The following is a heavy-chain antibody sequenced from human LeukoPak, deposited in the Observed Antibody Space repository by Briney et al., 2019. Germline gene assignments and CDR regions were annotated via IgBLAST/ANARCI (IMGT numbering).Heavy chain of an antibody. CDR1: VYTFTSYG. D-gene: IGHD3-22*01. V-gene: IGHV1-18*01. J-gene: IGHJ3*02. Sequence: EASVKVSCKASVYTFTSYGISWVRQAPGQGLEWMGWISAYNGNTNYAQKLQGRVTMTTDTSTSTAYMELRSLRSDDTAVYYCARVHYYDSSGYYYGAFDIWGQGTMVTVTS. CDR2: ISAYNGNT. CDR3: ARVHYYDSSGYYYGAFDI.